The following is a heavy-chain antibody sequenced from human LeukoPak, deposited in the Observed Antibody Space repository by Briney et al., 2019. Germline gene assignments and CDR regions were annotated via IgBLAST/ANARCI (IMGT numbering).Heavy chain of an antibody. D-gene: IGHD3-3*01. V-gene: IGHV4-59*01. CDR2: IYYSGST. Sequence: TTSETLSLTCTVSGGSISSYYWSWIRQPPGKGLEWIGYIYYSGSTNYNPSLKSRVTISVDTSKNQFSLKLSSVTAADTAVYYCARPIDFWSGPNWRAFDIWGQGTMVTVSS. CDR1: GGSISSYY. J-gene: IGHJ3*02. CDR3: ARPIDFWSGPNWRAFDI.